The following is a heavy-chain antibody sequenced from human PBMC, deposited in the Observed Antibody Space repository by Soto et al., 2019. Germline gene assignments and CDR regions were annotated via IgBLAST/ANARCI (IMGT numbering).Heavy chain of an antibody. D-gene: IGHD5-12*01. J-gene: IGHJ4*02. CDR1: GGTFSSYA. V-gene: IGHV1-69*13. Sequence: SVKVSCKASGGTFSSYAISWVRQAPGQGLEWMGGIIPIFGTAKYAQKFQGRVTITADESTSTAYMELSRLRSEDTAVYYCARGGSEMATSTHFDYWGQGTLVIVSS. CDR2: IIPIFGTA. CDR3: ARGGSEMATSTHFDY.